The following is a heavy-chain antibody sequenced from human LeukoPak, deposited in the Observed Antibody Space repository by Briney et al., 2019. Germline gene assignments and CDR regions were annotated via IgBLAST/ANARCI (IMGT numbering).Heavy chain of an antibody. CDR2: IKSETDGGTA. D-gene: IGHD1-26*01. V-gene: IGHV3-15*01. Sequence: PGGSLRLSCAASGFTFTNAWMSWVRQAPGKGLEWVGRIKSETDGGTADYAAPVKGRFTISRDDSKNTLYLQMNSLKTEDTAVYYCTTDLRWELPGFDYRGQGTLVTVSS. CDR1: GFTFTNAW. CDR3: TTDLRWELPGFDY. J-gene: IGHJ4*02.